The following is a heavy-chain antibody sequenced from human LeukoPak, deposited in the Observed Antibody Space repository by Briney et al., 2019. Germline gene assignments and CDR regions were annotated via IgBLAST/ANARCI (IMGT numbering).Heavy chain of an antibody. J-gene: IGHJ4*02. CDR1: GNTFTNHN. CDR3: AISYGYILRGDDY. V-gene: IGHV1-46*01. Sequence: ASVKVSCKASGNTFTNHNMHWVRLAPGQGLEWMGIISPSDGATNYAHKFQGRVTMTRDTSTSTVYMELSSLRSEDTAVYYCAISYGYILRGDDYWGQGTLVTVSS. D-gene: IGHD5-24*01. CDR2: ISPSDGAT.